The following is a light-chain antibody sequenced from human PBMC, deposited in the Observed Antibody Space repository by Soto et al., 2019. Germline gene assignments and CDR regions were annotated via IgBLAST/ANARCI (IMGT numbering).Light chain of an antibody. CDR3: QSYDSSLSGVL. CDR1: SSNIGAGYD. Sequence: QSVLTQPPSVSGAPGQRVTISCTGSSSNIGAGYDVHWYQQLPGTAPKLLIYVNRNRPSGVPDRFSGSKSGTSASLAITGLQAEDEADSYCQSYDSSLSGVLFGGGTKLTVL. V-gene: IGLV1-40*01. CDR2: VNR. J-gene: IGLJ2*01.